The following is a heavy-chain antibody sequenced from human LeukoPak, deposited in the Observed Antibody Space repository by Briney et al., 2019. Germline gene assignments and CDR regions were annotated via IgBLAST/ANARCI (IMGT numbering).Heavy chain of an antibody. CDR3: ARGIVVPASDHHMDV. CDR2: INHSGST. J-gene: IGHJ6*03. Sequence: SETLSLTCAVYGGSFSGYYWSWIRQPPGKGLEWIGEINHSGSTNYNPSLKSRVTISVDTSKNQFSLKLSSVTAADTAVYYCARGIVVPASDHHMDVWGKGTTVTVSS. D-gene: IGHD2-2*01. CDR1: GGSFSGYY. V-gene: IGHV4-34*01.